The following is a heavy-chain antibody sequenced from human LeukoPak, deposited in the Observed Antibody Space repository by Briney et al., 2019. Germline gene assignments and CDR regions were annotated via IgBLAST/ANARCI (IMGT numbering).Heavy chain of an antibody. Sequence: ASVKVSCKASGYTFTGYYMHWVRQAPGQGLEWMGWINPNSGGTNYAQKFQGRVTMTRDTSISTAYMELSRLRSDDTAVYYCAHLEGSAIFGVVIPFDAFDIWGQGTMVTVSS. V-gene: IGHV1-2*02. CDR1: GYTFTGYY. J-gene: IGHJ3*02. CDR2: INPNSGGT. CDR3: AHLEGSAIFGVVIPFDAFDI. D-gene: IGHD3-3*01.